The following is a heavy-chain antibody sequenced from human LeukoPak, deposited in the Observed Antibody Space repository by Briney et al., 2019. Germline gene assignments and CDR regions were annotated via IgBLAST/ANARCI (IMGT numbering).Heavy chain of an antibody. J-gene: IGHJ6*03. CDR3: ARDWVMVRGGRYYYYMDV. CDR2: IYTSGSI. CDR1: GGSISSGSYY. D-gene: IGHD3-10*01. V-gene: IGHV4-61*02. Sequence: PSQTLSLTCTVSGGSISSGSYYWSWIRQPAGKGLEWIGRIYTSGSINYNPSLKSRVTISVDTSKNQFSLKLSSVTAADTAVYYCARDWVMVRGGRYYYYMDVWGKGTTVTISS.